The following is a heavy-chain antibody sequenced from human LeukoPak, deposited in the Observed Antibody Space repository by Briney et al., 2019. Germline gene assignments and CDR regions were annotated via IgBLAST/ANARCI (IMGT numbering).Heavy chain of an antibody. CDR2: IKSKTDGGTT. D-gene: IGHD2-15*01. J-gene: IGHJ4*02. CDR3: TTEARDIVVVVAARDY. Sequence: GGSLRLSCAASGFTFSNAWMSWVRQAPGKGLEWVGRIKSKTDGGTTDYAAPVKGRFTISRDDSKNTLYLQMNSLKTEDTAVYYCTTEARDIVVVVAARDYWGQGTLVTVSS. CDR1: GFTFSNAW. V-gene: IGHV3-15*01.